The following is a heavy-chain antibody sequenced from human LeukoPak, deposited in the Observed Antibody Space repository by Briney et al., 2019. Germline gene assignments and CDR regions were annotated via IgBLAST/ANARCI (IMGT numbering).Heavy chain of an antibody. CDR3: VRKYYDILTGYYHFDY. CDR2: IGSDGGST. Sequence: GGSLRLSCSASGFTFSSCTMHWVRQAPGKGLEFVSAIGSDGGSTYYADSVKGRFTISRDNSKNTLYLQMSSLRAEDTAVYYCVRKYYDILTGYYHFDYWGQGTLVTVSS. J-gene: IGHJ4*02. CDR1: GFTFSSCT. D-gene: IGHD3-9*01. V-gene: IGHV3-64D*06.